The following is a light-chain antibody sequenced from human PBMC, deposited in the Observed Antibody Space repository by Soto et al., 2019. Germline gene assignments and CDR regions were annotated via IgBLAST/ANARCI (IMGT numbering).Light chain of an antibody. CDR3: QQYDDWPWT. J-gene: IGKJ1*01. Sequence: EIVLMQSPATLSVSPGDRATLSCRASQSVNSNLAWYHLKPGQAPRLLIYGASIRAAGIPARFTGSESGTEFTLSISSLQSEDFAVYYCQQYDDWPWTFGHGTKVEIK. CDR2: GAS. CDR1: QSVNSN. V-gene: IGKV3-15*01.